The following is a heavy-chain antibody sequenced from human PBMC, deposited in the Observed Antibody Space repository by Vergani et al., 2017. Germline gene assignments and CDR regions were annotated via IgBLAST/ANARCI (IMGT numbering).Heavy chain of an antibody. CDR2: IKQDGSER. D-gene: IGHD3-3*01. J-gene: IGHJ4*02. CDR1: GFTFSSYW. CDR3: ARERSLRGYYDFWGGYYNPSEPFDY. Sequence: EVQLVESGGGLVQPGGSLRLSCAASGFTFSSYWMSWVRQAPGKGLEWVANIKQDGSERYYVDSVKGRFTISRDNAKNSLYLQMNSLRAEDTAVYYCARERSLRGYYDFWGGYYNPSEPFDYWGQGTLVTVSS. V-gene: IGHV3-7*03.